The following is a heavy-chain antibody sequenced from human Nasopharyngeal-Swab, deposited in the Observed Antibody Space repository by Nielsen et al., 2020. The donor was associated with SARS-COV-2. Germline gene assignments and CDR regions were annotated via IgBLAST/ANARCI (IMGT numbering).Heavy chain of an antibody. Sequence: GESLKISCAASGFTFSNYEMNWVRQAPGKGLEWLSYISSSGTTIYYADSVKGRFTISRDNAKNSLYLQMSGLRAEDTAVYYCAREGVGAYYYYYHVDVWGQGTTVTVSS. CDR3: AREGVGAYYYYYHVDV. CDR2: ISSSGTTI. CDR1: GFTFSNYE. D-gene: IGHD1-26*01. J-gene: IGHJ6*02. V-gene: IGHV3-48*03.